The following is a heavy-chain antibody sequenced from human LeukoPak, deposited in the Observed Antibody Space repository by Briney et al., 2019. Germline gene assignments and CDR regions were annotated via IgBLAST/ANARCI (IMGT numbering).Heavy chain of an antibody. CDR3: ARDRSDYYDSSGYYGY. Sequence: LPGGSLRLSCAASGFTFSNYGMNWVRQAPGKGLEWVSVTDTSGVITYYTDSVKGRFTISRDNSKYTLYLQINSLRAEDTAVYYCARDRSDYYDSSGYYGYWGQGTLVTVSS. V-gene: IGHV3-23*01. J-gene: IGHJ4*02. D-gene: IGHD3-22*01. CDR1: GFTFSNYG. CDR2: TDTSGVIT.